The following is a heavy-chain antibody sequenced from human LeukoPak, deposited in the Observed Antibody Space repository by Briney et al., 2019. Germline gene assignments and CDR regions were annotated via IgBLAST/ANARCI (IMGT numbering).Heavy chain of an antibody. J-gene: IGHJ4*02. CDR1: GGSFSGYY. CDR3: ARRRYDSGLYFDY. Sequence: SETLSLTCAVYGGSFSGYYWSWIRQPPGKGLEWIGEINHSGSTNYNPSLKSRVTISVDTSKNQFSLKLSSVTAADTAVYYCARRRYDSGLYFDYWGQGTLVTVSS. V-gene: IGHV4-34*01. D-gene: IGHD3-22*01. CDR2: INHSGST.